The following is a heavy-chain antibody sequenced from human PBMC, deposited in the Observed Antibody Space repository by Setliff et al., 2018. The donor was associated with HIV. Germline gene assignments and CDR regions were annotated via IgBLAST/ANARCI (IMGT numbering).Heavy chain of an antibody. D-gene: IGHD3-10*01. Sequence: PSETLSLTCTVSYGSISGHYWTWIRQTPGKGLEWIASSYHTGSKYYNPSLKRRVTISVDTSKNQFSLKLTSVTAADTAVYYCARNHYYGSGKNRWFDPWGQGMLVTVSS. V-gene: IGHV4-38-2*02. CDR2: SYHTGSK. CDR3: ARNHYYGSGKNRWFDP. CDR1: YGSISGHY. J-gene: IGHJ5*02.